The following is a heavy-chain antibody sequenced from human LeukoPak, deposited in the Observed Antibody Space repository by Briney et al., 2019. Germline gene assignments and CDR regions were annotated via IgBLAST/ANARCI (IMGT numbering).Heavy chain of an antibody. D-gene: IGHD1-1*01. CDR2: ISSSSSYI. CDR1: GFTFSSYS. V-gene: IGHV3-21*01. CDR3: ARRYGYENDAFDI. J-gene: IGHJ3*02. Sequence: GGSLRLSCAASGFTFSSYSMNWVRQAPGKGLEWVSSISSSSSYIYYADSVKGRFTISRDNAKNSLYLQMNSLRAEDTAVYYCARRYGYENDAFDIWGQGTMVTVSS.